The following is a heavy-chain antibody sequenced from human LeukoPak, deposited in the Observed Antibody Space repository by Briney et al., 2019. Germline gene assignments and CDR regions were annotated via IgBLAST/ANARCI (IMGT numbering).Heavy chain of an antibody. CDR2: INSDGSST. CDR1: GLTFSGEA. Sequence: GGSLRLSCAASGLTFSGEAISWVRQAPGKGLVWVSRINSDGSSTSYADSVKGRFTISRDNAKNTLYLQMNSLRAEDTAVYYCARDPPKWELPHDYWGQGTLVTVSS. J-gene: IGHJ4*02. D-gene: IGHD1-26*01. V-gene: IGHV3-74*01. CDR3: ARDPPKWELPHDY.